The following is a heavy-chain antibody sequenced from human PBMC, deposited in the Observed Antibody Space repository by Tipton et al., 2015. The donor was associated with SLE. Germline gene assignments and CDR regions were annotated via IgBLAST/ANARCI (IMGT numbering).Heavy chain of an antibody. D-gene: IGHD2-2*01. CDR1: GGSISSSSYY. CDR3: ASSTSCYTYRYFDL. V-gene: IGHV4-39*07. CDR2: IYYSGST. J-gene: IGHJ2*01. Sequence: TLSLTCTVSGGSISSSSYYWGWIRQLPGKGLEWIGSIYYSGSTYYNPSLKSRVTISVDTSKNQFSLKLSSVTAADTAVYYCASSTSCYTYRYFDLWGRGTLVTVSS.